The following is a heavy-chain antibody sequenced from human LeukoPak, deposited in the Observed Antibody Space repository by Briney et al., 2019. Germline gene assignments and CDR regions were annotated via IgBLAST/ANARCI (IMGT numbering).Heavy chain of an antibody. D-gene: IGHD6-19*01. V-gene: IGHV4-39*01. J-gene: IGHJ5*02. CDR2: IYYSGST. Sequence: PSETLSLTCTVSGGSISSSSYYWGWIRQPPGKGLEWIGSIYYSGSTYYNPSLKSRVTISVDTSKNQFSLKLSSVTAADAAVYYCARRYSSGSYWFDPWGQGTLVTVSS. CDR3: ARRYSSGSYWFDP. CDR1: GGSISSSSYY.